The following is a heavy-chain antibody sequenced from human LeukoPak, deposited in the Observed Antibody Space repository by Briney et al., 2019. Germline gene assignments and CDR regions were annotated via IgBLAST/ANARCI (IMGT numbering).Heavy chain of an antibody. CDR2: ISSSGSSI. CDR1: GLTFSSYE. Sequence: GGSLRLSCAASGLTFSSYEMNWVRQAPGKVLEWVSYISSSGSSIYYADSVKGRFTISRDNAKKSLYLQMHSLRAEDTAVYYCARDSHKFDSSGYYPDAFDIWGQGTMVTVSS. J-gene: IGHJ3*02. CDR3: ARDSHKFDSSGYYPDAFDI. V-gene: IGHV3-48*03. D-gene: IGHD3-22*01.